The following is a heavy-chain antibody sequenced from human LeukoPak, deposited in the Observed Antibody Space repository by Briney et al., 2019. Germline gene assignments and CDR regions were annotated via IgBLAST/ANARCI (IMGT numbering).Heavy chain of an antibody. Sequence: GASVKVSCKASGYIFTSYYMHWVRQAPGQGLEWMGIINPSGGSTSYAQKFQGRVTMTRDTSTSTVYMELSSLRSEDTAMYYCARDGGYYGEKYWFDPWGQGTLVTVSS. V-gene: IGHV1-46*01. CDR3: ARDGGYYGEKYWFDP. CDR2: INPSGGST. CDR1: GYIFTSYY. D-gene: IGHD4-17*01. J-gene: IGHJ5*02.